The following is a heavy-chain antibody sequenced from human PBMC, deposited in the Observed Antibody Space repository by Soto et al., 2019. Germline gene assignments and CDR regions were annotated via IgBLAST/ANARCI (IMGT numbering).Heavy chain of an antibody. V-gene: IGHV4-39*01. CDR1: GGSISSSSYY. D-gene: IGHD3-10*01. CDR3: AGVDYGSGSYSSSYYGMDV. J-gene: IGHJ6*02. Sequence: PSETLSPTCTVSGGSISSSSYYWGWIRQPPGKGVGWIGRIYYSGGTYYNPSLKSRVTISVDTAKNQFSLKLRSVPPAHTAVYYCAGVDYGSGSYSSSYYGMDVWGQGTTPTVPS. CDR2: IYYSGGT.